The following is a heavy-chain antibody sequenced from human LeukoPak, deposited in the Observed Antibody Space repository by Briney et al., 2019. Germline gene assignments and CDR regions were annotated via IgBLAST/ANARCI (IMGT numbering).Heavy chain of an antibody. V-gene: IGHV3-66*01. Sequence: GGSLRLSCAASGFTVSSNYMSWVRQAPGKGLEWVSVIYSGGSTYYADSVKGRFTISRDNSKNTLYLQMNSLRAEDTAVYYCAKDRTVTYGVGVWGQGTTVTVSS. CDR1: GFTVSSNY. CDR2: IYSGGST. J-gene: IGHJ6*02. D-gene: IGHD4-11*01. CDR3: AKDRTVTYGVGV.